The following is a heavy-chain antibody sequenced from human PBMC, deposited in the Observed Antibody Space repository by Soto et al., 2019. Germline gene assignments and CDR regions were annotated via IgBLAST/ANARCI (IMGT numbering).Heavy chain of an antibody. D-gene: IGHD3-10*01. CDR3: ASGEVRGGGDV. V-gene: IGHV1-69*06. J-gene: IGHJ6*02. Sequence: QVRLVQSGAEVKKPGSSVKASCKTSGGTFSTSAISWVLQAPGQGLEWMGGIIPIFGTANYAQKFQGRVSITADKSTSTAYMELSSLTSEDTAVYYCASGEVRGGGDVWGQGTTVTVSS. CDR2: IIPIFGTA. CDR1: GGTFSTSA.